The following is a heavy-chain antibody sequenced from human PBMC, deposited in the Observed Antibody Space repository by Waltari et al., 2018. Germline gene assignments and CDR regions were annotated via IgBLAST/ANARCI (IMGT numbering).Heavy chain of an antibody. D-gene: IGHD3-22*01. CDR2: IYYSGRT. V-gene: IGHV4-39*01. CDR1: GGSISSSSYY. CDR3: ARLVVVISVCDY. J-gene: IGHJ4*02. Sequence: QLQLQESGPGLVKPSETLSLTCTVSGGSISSSSYYWGWIRQPPGKGLEWIGSIYYSGRTDYNPALKSRVTISVDTSKNQFSLKRSSVTAADTAVYYCARLVVVISVCDYWGQGTLVTVSS.